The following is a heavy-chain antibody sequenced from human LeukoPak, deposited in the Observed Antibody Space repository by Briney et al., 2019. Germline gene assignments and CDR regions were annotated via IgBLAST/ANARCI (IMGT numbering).Heavy chain of an antibody. CDR1: GGTVGSFS. Sequence: SETLSLTCKVSGGTVGSFSWSWIRQSPGKGLEWIGFIYYNGSTSYNPSLKSRVTISVDRSKSQFSLKLTSVTAADTALYYCARAVGYYGSGSSGEEWFDPWGQGTLVTVSS. CDR2: IYYNGST. V-gene: IGHV4-59*08. CDR3: ARAVGYYGSGSSGEEWFDP. J-gene: IGHJ5*02. D-gene: IGHD3-10*01.